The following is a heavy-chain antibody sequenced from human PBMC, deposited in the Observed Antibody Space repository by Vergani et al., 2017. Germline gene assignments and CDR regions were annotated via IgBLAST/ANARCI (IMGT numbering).Heavy chain of an antibody. CDR3: ARDLPSKHRPADY. CDR2: INPNSGGT. CDR1: GYTFTGYY. J-gene: IGHJ4*02. V-gene: IGHV1-2*02. D-gene: IGHD4-11*01. Sequence: QVHLVQSGAEVKKPGASVRVSCKASGYTFTGYYMHWVRQAPGQGLEWMGWINPNSGGTNYAPKFKGRVTMSRDTSISTAYMELSGLRSDDTAVYYCARDLPSKHRPADYWGQGTLVTVSS.